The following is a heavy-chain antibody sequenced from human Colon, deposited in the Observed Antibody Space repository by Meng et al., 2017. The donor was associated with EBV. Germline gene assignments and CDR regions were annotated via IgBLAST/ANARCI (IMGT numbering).Heavy chain of an antibody. Sequence: QLPLQESDSGLVQPSQSLSLTCAVSGDSISSGDYSWSWIRQSPGQGLEWIGYIYHGGTTYNTSLKSRVTISVDNSKNQFSLRLTSVTAADTAVYYCARGPYCGGDCYWFDPWGQGTLVTVSS. J-gene: IGHJ5*02. CDR3: ARGPYCGGDCYWFDP. V-gene: IGHV4-30-2*06. CDR2: IYHGGTT. CDR1: GDSISSGDYS. D-gene: IGHD2-21*02.